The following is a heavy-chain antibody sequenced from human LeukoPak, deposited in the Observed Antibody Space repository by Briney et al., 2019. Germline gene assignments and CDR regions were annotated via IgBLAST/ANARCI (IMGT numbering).Heavy chain of an antibody. Sequence: GASVKVSCKASGYTFTSYGISWVRQAPGQGLEWMGWISAYNGNTNYAQKLQGRVTMTTDTSTSTAYMELRSLRSDDTAVYYCARDMVPGSSSWYRMGYYYYYMDVWGKGTTVTISS. CDR1: GYTFTSYG. CDR2: ISAYNGNT. J-gene: IGHJ6*03. V-gene: IGHV1-18*01. CDR3: ARDMVPGSSSWYRMGYYYYYMDV. D-gene: IGHD6-13*01.